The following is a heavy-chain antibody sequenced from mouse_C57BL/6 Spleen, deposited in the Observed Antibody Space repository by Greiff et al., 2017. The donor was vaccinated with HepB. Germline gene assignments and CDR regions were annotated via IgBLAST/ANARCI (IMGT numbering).Heavy chain of an antibody. CDR3: AREEGYDGPWFAY. CDR2: IHPNSGST. J-gene: IGHJ3*01. V-gene: IGHV1-64*01. D-gene: IGHD2-3*01. CDR1: GYTFTSYW. Sequence: VQLQQPGAELVKPGASVKLSCKASGYTFTSYWMHWVKQGPGQGLEWIGMIHPNSGSTNYNEKFKSKATLTVDKSSSTAYMQLSSLTSEDSAVYYCAREEGYDGPWFAYWGQGTLVTVSA.